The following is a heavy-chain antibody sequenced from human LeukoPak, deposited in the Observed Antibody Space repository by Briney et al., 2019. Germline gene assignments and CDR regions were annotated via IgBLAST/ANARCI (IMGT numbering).Heavy chain of an antibody. CDR2: VAGIGDT. CDR3: AKDYCRDGNCPFPFLDS. V-gene: IGHV3-23*01. CDR1: GFTLTNHA. D-gene: IGHD2-15*01. J-gene: IGHJ4*02. Sequence: GGSLRLSRAVFGFTLTNHAVTWVRQAPGKGLEWVSLVAGIGDTFYADSVKGRFIFSRDNSKNTVYLQMGSLRVEDTATYYCAKDYCRDGNCPFPFLDSWGQGILVTVSS.